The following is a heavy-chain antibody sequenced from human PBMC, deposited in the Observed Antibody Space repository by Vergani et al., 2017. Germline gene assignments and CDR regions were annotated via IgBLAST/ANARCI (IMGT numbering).Heavy chain of an antibody. Sequence: EKQLVQSGSETKKPGEALKISCQAFGYIFSKFWIGWLRQRPGRGLRWMWIIYPGDSEVKSNPTFRGQVIFSVDTSVNTAYLQWRSLQASDTATYFCASGGHGSENGGALQLWGQGTNITVSS. CDR1: GYIFSKFW. D-gene: IGHD3-10*01. CDR2: IYPGDSEV. V-gene: IGHV5-51*01. J-gene: IGHJ3*01. CDR3: ASGGHGSENGGALQL.